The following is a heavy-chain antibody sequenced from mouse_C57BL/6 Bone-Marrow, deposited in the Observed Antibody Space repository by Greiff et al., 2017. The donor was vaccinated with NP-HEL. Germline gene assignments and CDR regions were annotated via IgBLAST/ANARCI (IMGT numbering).Heavy chain of an antibody. CDR1: GFSLSTSGMG. CDR2: IYWDDDK. Sequence: QVTLKVCGPGILQSSQTLSLTCSFSGFSLSTSGMGVSWIRQPSGKGLEWLAHIYWDDDKRYNPSLKSRLTISKDTSRNQVFLKITSVDTADTATYYCARRGYGNYWYFDVWGTGTTVTVSS. V-gene: IGHV8-12*01. J-gene: IGHJ1*03. CDR3: ARRGYGNYWYFDV. D-gene: IGHD2-1*01.